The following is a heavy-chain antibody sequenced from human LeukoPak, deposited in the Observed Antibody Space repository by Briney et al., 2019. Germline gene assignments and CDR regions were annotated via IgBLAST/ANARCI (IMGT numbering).Heavy chain of an antibody. CDR1: GGSISSGSYY. CDR3: ARGRAEDFDY. V-gene: IGHV4-61*02. J-gene: IGHJ4*02. CDR2: IYTSGST. Sequence: PSETLSLTCTVSGGSISSGSYYWSWIRQPVGKGLEWIGRIYTSGSTNYNPSLKSRVTISVDTSKNQFSLKLSSVTAADTAVYYCARGRAEDFDYWGQGTLVTVSS. D-gene: IGHD6-13*01.